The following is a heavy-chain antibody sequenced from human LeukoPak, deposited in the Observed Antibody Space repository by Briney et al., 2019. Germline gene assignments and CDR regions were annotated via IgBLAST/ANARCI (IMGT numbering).Heavy chain of an antibody. V-gene: IGHV3-23*01. CDR1: GSTLTEHA. CDR3: VSSAGIYDYVWGSYRY. Sequence: GGSLRLSCAVSGSTLTEHAWSWVRQAPGEGLEWVSGIIDVGGTYYADSVKGRFTISRDSSKNTLYLQMNSLRAEDAAVYYCVSSAGIYDYVWGSYRYWGQGTLVTVSS. J-gene: IGHJ4*02. CDR2: IIDVGGT. D-gene: IGHD3-16*02.